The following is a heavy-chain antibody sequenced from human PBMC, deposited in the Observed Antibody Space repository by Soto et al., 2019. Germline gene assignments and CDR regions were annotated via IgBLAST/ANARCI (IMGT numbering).Heavy chain of an antibody. J-gene: IGHJ4*02. Sequence: SETLSLTCTVSGAAINSYYWSWLRQAPGLGLEWIGYIYYTGSTNYNPSLESRVTVSVDRSRNQFSLELRSVTAADTAVYYCARVDGYFFFFDNWGQGTQVTV. CDR3: ARVDGYFFFFDN. CDR1: GAAINSYY. CDR2: IYYTGST. V-gene: IGHV4-59*01. D-gene: IGHD3-22*01.